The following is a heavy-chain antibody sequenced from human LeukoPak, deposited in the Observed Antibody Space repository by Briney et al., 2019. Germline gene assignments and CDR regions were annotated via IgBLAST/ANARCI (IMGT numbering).Heavy chain of an antibody. CDR2: ISAYNGNT. Sequence: ASVKVSCKASGHTFTSYGISWVRQAPGQGLEWMGWISAYNGNTNYAQKLQGRVTMTTDTSTSTAYMDLRSLRSDDTAVYYCARVRNSGFRYVDSWGQGTLVTVSS. CDR3: ARVRNSGFRYVDS. J-gene: IGHJ4*02. D-gene: IGHD5-12*01. CDR1: GHTFTSYG. V-gene: IGHV1-18*01.